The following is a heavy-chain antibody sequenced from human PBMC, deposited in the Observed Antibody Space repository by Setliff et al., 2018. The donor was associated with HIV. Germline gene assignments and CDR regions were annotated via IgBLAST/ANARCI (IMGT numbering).Heavy chain of an antibody. CDR2: INTDERYT. Sequence: GSLRLSCAASGFAFSTYWMHWVRQAPGKGLVWVSRINTDERYTLYADSVKGRFTISRDNAKSTLYLQMNSLRAEDTAVYYCARDTAELLGLYYYYGMDVWGQGTTVTVSS. D-gene: IGHD1-26*01. CDR3: ARDTAELLGLYYYYGMDV. J-gene: IGHJ6*02. V-gene: IGHV3-74*01. CDR1: GFAFSTYW.